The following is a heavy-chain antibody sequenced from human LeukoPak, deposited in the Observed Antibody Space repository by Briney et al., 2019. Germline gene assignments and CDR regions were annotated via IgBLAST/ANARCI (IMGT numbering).Heavy chain of an antibody. V-gene: IGHV3-48*04. CDR2: ISSSGSTI. CDR1: GFTFSSYS. CDR3: ARYGDYQNVIDY. J-gene: IGHJ4*02. D-gene: IGHD4-17*01. Sequence: PGGSLRLSCAAYGFTFSSYSMNWVRQAPGKGLEWVSYISSSGSTIYYADSVKGRFTISRDNAKNSLYLQMNSLRAEDTAVYYCARYGDYQNVIDYWGQGTLVTVSS.